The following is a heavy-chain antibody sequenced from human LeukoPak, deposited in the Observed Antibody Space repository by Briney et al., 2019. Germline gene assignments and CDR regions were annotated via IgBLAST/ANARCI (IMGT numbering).Heavy chain of an antibody. V-gene: IGHV4-34*01. J-gene: IGHJ5*02. CDR3: ARGQYYDYVWGSYRYNWFDP. CDR1: GGSFSGYY. Sequence: SETLSLTCAVYGGSFSGYYWSWIRQPPGKGLEWIGEINHSGGTNYNPSLKSRVTISVDTSKNQFSLKLSSVTAADTAVYYCARGQYYDYVWGSYRYNWFDPWGQGTLVTVSS. D-gene: IGHD3-16*02. CDR2: INHSGGT.